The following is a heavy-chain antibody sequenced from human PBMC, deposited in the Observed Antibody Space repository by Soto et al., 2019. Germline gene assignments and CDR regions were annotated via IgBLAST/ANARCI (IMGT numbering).Heavy chain of an antibody. CDR1: GGSISSYY. CDR3: ARRNSNYYYYYYMDV. CDR2: IYYSGST. J-gene: IGHJ6*03. V-gene: IGHV4-59*01. Sequence: SETLSLTCTVSGGSISSYYWSWIRQPPGKGLEWIGYIYYSGSTNYNPSLKSRVTISVDTSKNQFSLRLSSVTAADTAVYYCARRNSNYYYYYYMDVWGKGTTVTVSS. D-gene: IGHD4-4*01.